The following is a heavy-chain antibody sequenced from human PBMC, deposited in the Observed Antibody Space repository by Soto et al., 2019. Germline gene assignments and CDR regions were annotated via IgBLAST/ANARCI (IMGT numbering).Heavy chain of an antibody. Sequence: LSLTCTVSGGSISSYYWSWIRQPAGKGLEWIGRIYTSGSTNYNPSLKSRVTMSVDTSKNQFSLKLSSVTAADTAVYYCARDLLIVGATGWFDPWGQGTLVTVSS. CDR3: ARDLLIVGATGWFDP. J-gene: IGHJ5*02. V-gene: IGHV4-4*07. CDR1: GGSISSYY. CDR2: IYTSGST. D-gene: IGHD1-26*01.